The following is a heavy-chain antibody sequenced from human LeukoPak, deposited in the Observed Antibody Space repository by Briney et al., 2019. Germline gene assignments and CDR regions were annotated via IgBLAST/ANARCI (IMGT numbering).Heavy chain of an antibody. CDR2: IRRRAFGETE. V-gene: IGHV3-49*04. CDR1: GFTFGDYA. CDR3: TREGAAAAYGMDV. D-gene: IGHD6-13*01. Sequence: GGSLRLSCTASGFTFGDYAVSWVRRAPGRGLEWVGLIRRRAFGETEDYAASVKGRFTISRDDSKSIAYLQMNSLKTEDTDVYYCTREGAAAAYGMDVWGQGTTVTVSS. J-gene: IGHJ6*02.